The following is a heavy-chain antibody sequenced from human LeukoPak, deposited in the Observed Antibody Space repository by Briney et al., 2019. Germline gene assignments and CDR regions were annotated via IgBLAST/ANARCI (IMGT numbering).Heavy chain of an antibody. CDR3: ARESPYDSSGL. CDR2: INHSGST. CDR1: GGSFSGYY. J-gene: IGHJ4*02. V-gene: IGHV4-34*01. Sequence: SETLSLTCAVYGGSFSGYYWSWIRQPPGKGLEWIGEINHSGSTNYNPSLKSRVTISVDTSKNQFSLKLSSVTAADTAVYYCARESPYDSSGLWGQGTLVTVSS. D-gene: IGHD3-22*01.